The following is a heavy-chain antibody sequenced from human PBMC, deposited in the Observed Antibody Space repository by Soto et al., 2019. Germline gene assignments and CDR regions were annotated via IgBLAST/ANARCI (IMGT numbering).Heavy chain of an antibody. CDR3: ARDRPVQLERGWFDP. V-gene: IGHV1-18*01. CDR1: GYTFNFYG. CDR2: ISGFNGNT. Sequence: AAVKVSCKASGYTFNFYGITWVRQAPGQGLEWMGWISGFNGNTNYAADLQGRVTMTTDTSTSTAYMELRGLRAEDTAVYYCARDRPVQLERGWFDPWGQGTLVTVSS. J-gene: IGHJ5*02. D-gene: IGHD1-1*01.